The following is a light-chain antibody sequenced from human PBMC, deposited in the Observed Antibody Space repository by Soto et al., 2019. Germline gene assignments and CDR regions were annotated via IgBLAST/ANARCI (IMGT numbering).Light chain of an antibody. J-gene: IGKJ1*01. CDR2: WAS. Sequence: DIVMTQSPDSLAVSLGERATINCKSSQSVLYSSNNKNYLAWYQQKPGQPPKLLIYWASTRESWVPDRFSGSGSGTDFTLTIISLQAEDVAVYYCQQYYSTPQTFGKGTKVEIK. CDR1: QSVLYSSNNKNY. V-gene: IGKV4-1*01. CDR3: QQYYSTPQT.